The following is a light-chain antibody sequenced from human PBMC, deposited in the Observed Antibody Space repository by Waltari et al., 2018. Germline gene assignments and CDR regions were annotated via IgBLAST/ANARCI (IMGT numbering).Light chain of an antibody. Sequence: EIVLTQSPATLSMSPGERATLSFRASQSVGNDLAWFQQKPGQAPRLLIYDASNRATGIPARFSGSGSGTDFTLTISSLEPEDFAVYYCQQRSNWPLSTFGQGTKLEIK. CDR3: QQRSNWPLST. CDR2: DAS. J-gene: IGKJ2*01. V-gene: IGKV3-11*01. CDR1: QSVGND.